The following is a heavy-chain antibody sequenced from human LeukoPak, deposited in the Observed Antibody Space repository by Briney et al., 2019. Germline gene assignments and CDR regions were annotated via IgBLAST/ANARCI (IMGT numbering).Heavy chain of an antibody. D-gene: IGHD5-24*01. CDR3: ASPHRDGYSASSDFDY. CDR2: IIPIFGTA. V-gene: IGHV1-69*13. Sequence: ASVKVSCKASGYTFTSYGISWVRQAPGQGLEWMGGIIPIFGTASYAQKFQGRVTITADESTSTAYMELSSLRSEDTAVYYCASPHRDGYSASSDFDYWGQGTLVTVSS. CDR1: GYTFTSYG. J-gene: IGHJ4*02.